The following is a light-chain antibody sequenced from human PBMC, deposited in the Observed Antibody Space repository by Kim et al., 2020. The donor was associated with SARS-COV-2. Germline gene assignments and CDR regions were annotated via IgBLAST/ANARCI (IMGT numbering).Light chain of an antibody. CDR1: QSISNY. CDR3: QQSYSTPPT. Sequence: ASVGDRVTITCRASQSISNYLNWFQQKPGKAPKLLIYGAISLQSGVPSRFSGSGSGTDFTLTISSLQPEDFATYYCQQSYSTPPTFGQGTKVDIK. V-gene: IGKV1-39*01. CDR2: GAI. J-gene: IGKJ1*01.